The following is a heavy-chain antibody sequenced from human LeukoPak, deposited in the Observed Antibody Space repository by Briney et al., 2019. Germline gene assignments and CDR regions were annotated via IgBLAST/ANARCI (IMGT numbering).Heavy chain of an antibody. CDR1: GYSISSGYY. CDR3: ARGKSRGSHIDY. Sequence: SETLSLTCTVSGYSISSGYYWGWIRQPPGKGLEWIGSIYHSGSTYYNPSLKSRVTISVDTSKNQFSLKLRSVTAADTAVYYCARGKSRGSHIDYWAREPWSPSPQ. J-gene: IGHJ4*02. D-gene: IGHD1-26*01. CDR2: IYHSGST. V-gene: IGHV4-38-2*02.